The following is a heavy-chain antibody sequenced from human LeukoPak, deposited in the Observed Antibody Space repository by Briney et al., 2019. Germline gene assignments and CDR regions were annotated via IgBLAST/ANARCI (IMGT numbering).Heavy chain of an antibody. V-gene: IGHV4-34*01. CDR1: GGSFSGNY. J-gene: IGHJ5*02. CDR2: INHSGSP. Sequence: SETLSLTCAVYGGSFSGNYWSWIRQPPGKGLEWIGEINHSGSPIYNPSLKSRVTISVDTSKNQFSLKLSSVTAADTAVYYCAREPGYCSGGSCYGGWFDPWGQGTLVTVSS. CDR3: AREPGYCSGGSCYGGWFDP. D-gene: IGHD2-15*01.